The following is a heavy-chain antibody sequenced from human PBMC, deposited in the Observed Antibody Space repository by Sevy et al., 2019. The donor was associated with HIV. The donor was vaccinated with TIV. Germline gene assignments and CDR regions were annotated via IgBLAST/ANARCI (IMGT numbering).Heavy chain of an antibody. CDR1: GLAFSDYY. CDR3: ARGLRPRDSSGCGL. D-gene: IGHD6-19*01. V-gene: IGHV3-11*01. J-gene: IGHJ2*01. CDR2: ISSSGDTI. Sequence: GGSLRLSCAASGLAFSDYYMNWIRQAPGKGLEWVSYISSSGDTIKDADSVEGRFTIARDNAKNSLVLQMNSLRADDTAVYYCARGLRPRDSSGCGLWGRGTLVTVSS.